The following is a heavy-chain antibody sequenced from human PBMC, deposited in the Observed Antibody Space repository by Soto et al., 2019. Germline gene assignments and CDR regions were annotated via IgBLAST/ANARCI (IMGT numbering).Heavy chain of an antibody. V-gene: IGHV4-31*03. CDR1: GGSISSGGYY. D-gene: IGHD3-22*01. Sequence: SETLSLTCTVSGGSISSGGYYWSWIRQHPGKGLEWIGYIYYSGSTYYNPSLKSRVTISVDTSKNQFSLKLSSVTAADTAVYYCARDHGYYDSSPPYYYYGMDVCRQGTTVTVSS. CDR3: ARDHGYYDSSPPYYYYGMDV. CDR2: IYYSGST. J-gene: IGHJ6*02.